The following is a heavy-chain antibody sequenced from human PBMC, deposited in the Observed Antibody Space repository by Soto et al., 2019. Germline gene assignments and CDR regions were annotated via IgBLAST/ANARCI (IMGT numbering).Heavy chain of an antibody. Sequence: EVQLLESGGGLVQPGGSLRLSCAASGFTFSSYAMSWVRQAPGKGLEWVSAISGSGGSTYYADSVKGRFTISRDNSKNTLYLQMNSLRDEDTAVYYCANLGVTIFGVVTNNWFDPWGQGTLVTVSS. J-gene: IGHJ5*02. CDR3: ANLGVTIFGVVTNNWFDP. CDR2: ISGSGGST. V-gene: IGHV3-23*01. CDR1: GFTFSSYA. D-gene: IGHD3-3*01.